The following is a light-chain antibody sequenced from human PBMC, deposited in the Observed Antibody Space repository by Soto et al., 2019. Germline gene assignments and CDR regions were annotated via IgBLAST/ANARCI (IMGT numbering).Light chain of an antibody. CDR2: DAS. Sequence: DIQMTQSPSSLSAFVGDRVTITCQASQDINNYLNWYQQKPGKAPKLLIYDASNLATGVPSKFSGSGSETDFTFTINSLQPEDIATYYCQQYGNLPLTFGGGNKVEI. J-gene: IGKJ4*01. CDR3: QQYGNLPLT. V-gene: IGKV1-33*01. CDR1: QDINNY.